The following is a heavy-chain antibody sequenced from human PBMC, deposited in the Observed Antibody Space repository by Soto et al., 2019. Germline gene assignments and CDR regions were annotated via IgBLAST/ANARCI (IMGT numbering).Heavy chain of an antibody. D-gene: IGHD6-13*01. CDR1: GGSISSSSYY. CDR2: IYYIGST. CDR3: ERHISSSWTKHYYYYNGMHV. Sequence: SETLSLSCTVSGGSISSSSYYWGWIRQPPGKGLEWIGRIYYIGSTYYNPSLKSRVTISVDTSKNQFSLKLSSVTAADTAVYYCERHISSSWTKHYYYYNGMHVWAQGTKFTVS. V-gene: IGHV4-39*01. J-gene: IGHJ6*02.